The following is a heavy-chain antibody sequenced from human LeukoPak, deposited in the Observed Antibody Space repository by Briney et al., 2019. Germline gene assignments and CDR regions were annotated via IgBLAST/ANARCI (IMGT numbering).Heavy chain of an antibody. CDR2: IQNDASTE. J-gene: IGHJ4*02. CDR3: ARELSQIVWGGLDY. Sequence: GGSLRLSCAASGFTFSSYAMSWVRQAPGKGLEWVAVIQNDASTENFADSVKGRFTISRDNSKNTVFLQMNSLRVEDTAVYYCARELSQIVWGGLDYGGQGTLVSVSS. D-gene: IGHD2-21*01. V-gene: IGHV3-30*03. CDR1: GFTFSSYA.